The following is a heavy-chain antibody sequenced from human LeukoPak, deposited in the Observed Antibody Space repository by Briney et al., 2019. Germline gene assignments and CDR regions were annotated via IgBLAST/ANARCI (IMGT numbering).Heavy chain of an antibody. CDR2: IYHSGST. D-gene: IGHD2-21*02. Sequence: SETLSLTCAVSGGSISSSNWWSWVRQPPGKGLEWIGEIYHSGSTNYNPSLKSRVTISVDKSKNQFSLKLSSVTAADTAVYYCARSYRHIVVVTARRAGAFDIWGQGTMVTVSS. CDR3: ARSYRHIVVVTARRAGAFDI. J-gene: IGHJ3*02. CDR1: GGSISSSNW. V-gene: IGHV4-4*02.